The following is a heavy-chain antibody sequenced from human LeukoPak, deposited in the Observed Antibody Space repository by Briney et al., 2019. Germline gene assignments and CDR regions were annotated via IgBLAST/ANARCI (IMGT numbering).Heavy chain of an antibody. Sequence: SETLSLTCTVSGGSISSGSYYWSWIRQPAGKGLEWIGRISTSGRTNYNLSLKSRVTISVDTSKNQFSLKLSSVTAADTAVYYCAKGDGIAAFYWGQGTLVTVSS. CDR1: GGSISSGSYY. J-gene: IGHJ4*02. D-gene: IGHD6-13*01. CDR2: ISTSGRT. CDR3: AKGDGIAAFY. V-gene: IGHV4-61*02.